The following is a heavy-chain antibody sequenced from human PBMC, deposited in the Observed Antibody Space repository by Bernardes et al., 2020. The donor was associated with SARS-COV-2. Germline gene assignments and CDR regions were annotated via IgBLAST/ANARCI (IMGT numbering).Heavy chain of an antibody. Sequence: GGSLRLSCAASGFTFSSYAMSWVRQAPGKGLEWVSAISGSGGSTYYADSVKGRFTISRDNSKNTLYLQMNSLRAEDTAVYYCARGSSWIQLWLRGGYDYWGKGTLVTVSS. CDR3: ARGSSWIQLWLRGGYDY. V-gene: IGHV3-23*01. J-gene: IGHJ4*02. CDR1: GFTFSSYA. CDR2: ISGSGGST. D-gene: IGHD5-18*01.